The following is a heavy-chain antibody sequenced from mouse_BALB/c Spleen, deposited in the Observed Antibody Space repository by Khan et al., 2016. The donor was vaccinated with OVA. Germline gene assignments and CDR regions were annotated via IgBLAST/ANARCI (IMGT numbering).Heavy chain of an antibody. Sequence: QVQLKQSGADLMKPGAPVKLSCKVTGYTFSTYWIEWIKQRPGHGLEWIGEILPGSGSIKYNEKFKGKATFTADTSSNTAYMQLSSLTSEDSAVYYSARLNYGSRDYFDYWGQGTTLTVSS. J-gene: IGHJ2*01. CDR1: GYTFSTYW. CDR2: ILPGSGSI. D-gene: IGHD1-1*01. CDR3: ARLNYGSRDYFDY. V-gene: IGHV1-9*01.